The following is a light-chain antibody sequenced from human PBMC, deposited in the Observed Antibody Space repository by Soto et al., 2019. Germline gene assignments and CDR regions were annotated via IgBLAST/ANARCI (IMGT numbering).Light chain of an antibody. V-gene: IGKV2-28*01. Sequence: DIVMTQSPLSLPVTPGEPASISCRSSQSLLHSNGYNYLDWYLQKPGQSPQLLIYLGSNRASGVHDRFRGSGSGTDFTLKISRVEAEDVGVYYYMQALQPPYTFGQGTKLEIK. J-gene: IGKJ2*01. CDR3: MQALQPPYT. CDR2: LGS. CDR1: QSLLHSNGYNY.